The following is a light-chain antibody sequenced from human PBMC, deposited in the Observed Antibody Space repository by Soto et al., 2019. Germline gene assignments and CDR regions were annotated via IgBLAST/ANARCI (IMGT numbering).Light chain of an antibody. CDR3: SSYAGSSTFYV. CDR1: SSDVGSYNL. J-gene: IGLJ1*01. Sequence: QSALTQPASVSGSPGQSITISGTGTSSDVGSYNLVSWYQQHPGKAPKLMIYEGSKRPSGVSNRFSGSKSGNTASLTISGLQAEDEADYYCSSYAGSSTFYVFGTGTKVTVL. CDR2: EGS. V-gene: IGLV2-23*01.